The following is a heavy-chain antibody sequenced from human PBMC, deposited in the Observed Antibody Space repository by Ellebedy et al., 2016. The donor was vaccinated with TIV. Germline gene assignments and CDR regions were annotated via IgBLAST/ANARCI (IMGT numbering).Heavy chain of an antibody. V-gene: IGHV3-21*01. Sequence: GESLKISXAASGFTFSSYSMNWVRQAPGKGLEWVSSISSSSSYIYYADSVKGRFTISRDNAKNSLYLQMNSLRAEDTAVYYCARDRGGLLPYYYGMDVWGQGTTVTASS. D-gene: IGHD1-26*01. CDR1: GFTFSSYS. CDR2: ISSSSSYI. CDR3: ARDRGGLLPYYYGMDV. J-gene: IGHJ6*02.